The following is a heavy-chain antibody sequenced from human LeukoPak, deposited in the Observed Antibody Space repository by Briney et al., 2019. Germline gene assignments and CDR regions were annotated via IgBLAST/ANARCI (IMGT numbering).Heavy chain of an antibody. CDR2: IYYSGST. J-gene: IGHJ4*02. CDR1: GGSXSSYY. V-gene: IGHV4-59*08. CDR3: ARHWETSSWYFDY. D-gene: IGHD6-13*01. Sequence: SETLSLTCSVSGGSXSSYYWXWIRXPPGKXLEWIGYIYYSGSTNYNPSLKSRVTISVDTSKNQLSLKLSSVTAADTAVYYCARHWETSSWYFDYWGQGTLVTVSS.